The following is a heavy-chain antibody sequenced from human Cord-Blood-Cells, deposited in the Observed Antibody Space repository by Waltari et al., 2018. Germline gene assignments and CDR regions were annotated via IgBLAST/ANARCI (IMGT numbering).Heavy chain of an antibody. Sequence: EVQLVESGGGLVQPGGSLKLSCAASGFTFSGSAMHWVRQASGKGLEWVGGFRRKANSYETAYAASVKGRFTISRDDSKNTAYLQMNSLKTEDTAVYYCTRHGAYCGGDCYDYWGQGTLVTVSS. CDR3: TRHGAYCGGDCYDY. V-gene: IGHV3-73*02. CDR1: GFTFSGSA. J-gene: IGHJ4*02. D-gene: IGHD2-21*01. CDR2: FRRKANSYET.